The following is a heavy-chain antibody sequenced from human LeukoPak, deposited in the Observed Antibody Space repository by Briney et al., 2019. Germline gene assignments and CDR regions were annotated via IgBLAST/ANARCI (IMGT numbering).Heavy chain of an antibody. Sequence: GESLKISCKASGYIFTNYWIGWVRQMSGKGLEWMGIINPGDSDTRYSPSFQGQVTVSADKSISTAYLQWSSLKASDTAMYYCATYYYDSGGYIGFWGQGTLVTVSS. CDR2: INPGDSDT. CDR3: ATYYYDSGGYIGF. J-gene: IGHJ4*02. V-gene: IGHV5-51*01. CDR1: GYIFTNYW. D-gene: IGHD3-22*01.